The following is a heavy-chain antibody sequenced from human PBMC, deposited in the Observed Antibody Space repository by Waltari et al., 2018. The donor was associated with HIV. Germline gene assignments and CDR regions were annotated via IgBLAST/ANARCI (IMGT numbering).Heavy chain of an antibody. Sequence: QLRLQESGPRLANPSETLSLTRSVSGSSIRSNVYPWVWIRQSPGKGLEWIGSIYYTGNTYYKPSLKRRVTISIDTSKNQFSLRLTSVTAADTAIYYCVAQDYSDSVDWWGQGTLVTVFS. CDR1: GSSIRSNVYP. V-gene: IGHV4-39*07. D-gene: IGHD4-17*01. J-gene: IGHJ4*02. CDR3: VAQDYSDSVDW. CDR2: IYYTGNT.